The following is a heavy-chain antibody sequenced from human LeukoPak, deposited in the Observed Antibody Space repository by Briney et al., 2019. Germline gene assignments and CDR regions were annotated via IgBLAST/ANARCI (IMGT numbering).Heavy chain of an antibody. V-gene: IGHV3-21*01. Sequence: GGSLRLSCAASGFTFSSYSMNWVRQAPGKGLEWVSSISSSCSYIYYADSVKGRFTISRDNAKNSLYLQMNSLRAEDTAVYYCARGQVYGSDDAFDIWGQGTMVTVSS. CDR3: ARGQVYGSDDAFDI. CDR2: ISSSCSYI. J-gene: IGHJ3*02. D-gene: IGHD2/OR15-2a*01. CDR1: GFTFSSYS.